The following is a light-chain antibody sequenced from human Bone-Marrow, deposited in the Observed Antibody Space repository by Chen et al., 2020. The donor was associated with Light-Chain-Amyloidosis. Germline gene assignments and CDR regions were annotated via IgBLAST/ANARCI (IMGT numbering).Light chain of an antibody. CDR3: QSADSSGTYEVI. CDR2: RDT. CDR1: DLPTKY. V-gene: IGLV3-25*03. Sequence: SSDLTPPPSVSVSPGQTARITCSGDDLPTKYAYGYQQKPGQAPVLVIHRDTERPSGISERFSGSSSGTTATLTISGVQAEDEADYHCQSADSSGTYEVIFGGGTKLTVL. J-gene: IGLJ2*01.